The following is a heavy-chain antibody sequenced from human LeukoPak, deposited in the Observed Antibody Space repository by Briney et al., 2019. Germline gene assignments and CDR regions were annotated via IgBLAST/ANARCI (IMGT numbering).Heavy chain of an antibody. CDR3: AREGGDYGDYVNGDY. J-gene: IGHJ4*02. D-gene: IGHD4-17*01. CDR1: GFTFSSYS. V-gene: IGHV3-21*01. Sequence: PGGSLRLSCAASGFTFSSYSMNWVRQAPGKGLEWVSSISSSSSYIYYADSVKGRFTISRDNAKNSLYLQMNSLRAEDTAVYYCAREGGDYGDYVNGDYWGQGTLVTVSS. CDR2: ISSSSSYI.